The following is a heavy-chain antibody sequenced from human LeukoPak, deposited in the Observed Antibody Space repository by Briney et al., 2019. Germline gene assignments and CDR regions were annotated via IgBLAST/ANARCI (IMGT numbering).Heavy chain of an antibody. CDR2: INHSGST. V-gene: IGHV4-34*01. CDR1: GGSFSGYY. Sequence: SETLSLTCAVYGGSFSGYYWSWIRRPPGKGLEWIGEINHSGSTNYNPSLKSRVTISVDTSKNQFSLKLSSVTAADTAVYYCARGRPFGRTFDCWGQGTLVTVSS. J-gene: IGHJ4*02. CDR3: ARGRPFGRTFDC. D-gene: IGHD3-16*01.